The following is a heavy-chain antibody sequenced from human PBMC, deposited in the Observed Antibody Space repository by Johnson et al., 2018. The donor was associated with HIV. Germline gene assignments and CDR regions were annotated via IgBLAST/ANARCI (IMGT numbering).Heavy chain of an antibody. D-gene: IGHD3-9*01. V-gene: IGHV3-53*01. J-gene: IGHJ3*02. CDR3: ERATLYYDILTGYQPDAFDI. CDR2: IYSGGST. Sequence: VQLVESGGGLVKPGGSLRLSCAASGFTVSSNYMNWVRQPPGKGLEWVSVIYSGGSTYYADSVKGRFTISRDNSKNTLYLQMNSLRAEDTAVYYCERATLYYDILTGYQPDAFDIWGQGTMVTVSS. CDR1: GFTVSSNY.